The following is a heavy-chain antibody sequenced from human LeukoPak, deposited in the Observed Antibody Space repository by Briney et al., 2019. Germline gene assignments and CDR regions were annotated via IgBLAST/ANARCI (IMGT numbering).Heavy chain of an antibody. CDR3: ARTYLTYYDSSGFEY. Sequence: SETLSLTCTVSGGSISSYYWSWIRQPPGKGLEWIGFIFYSGTTNYNPSLKSRVTISVDTSKNQFSLKLSSVTAADTAVYYCARTYLTYYDSSGFEYWGQGTLVTVSS. V-gene: IGHV4-59*01. CDR2: IFYSGTT. CDR1: GGSISSYY. D-gene: IGHD3-22*01. J-gene: IGHJ4*02.